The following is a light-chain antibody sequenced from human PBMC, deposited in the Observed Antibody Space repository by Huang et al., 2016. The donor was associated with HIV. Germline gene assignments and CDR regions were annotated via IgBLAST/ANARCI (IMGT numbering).Light chain of an antibody. CDR1: QGISYS. CDR2: STS. CDR3: QQYYTSPT. V-gene: IGKV1-NL1*01. J-gene: IGKJ1*01. Sequence: DIQMTQSPSSLSAVVGDTVTITCRASQGISYSVGWYQQKAGKAPKLLLYSTSRLESGVPCRFRGGGSGTDYTLTINSLQPDDVAYYYWQQYYTSPTFGQGSKVEIK.